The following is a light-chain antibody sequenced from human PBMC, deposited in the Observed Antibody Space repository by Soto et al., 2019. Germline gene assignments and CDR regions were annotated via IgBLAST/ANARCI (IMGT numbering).Light chain of an antibody. Sequence: DMQMTQSPSTLSASVGDRVSITCRASQSISSWLAWYQQKPGKAPKLLIYKASSLESGVPSRFSGSGSGTEFTLTISSLQPDDFATYYCQQYNSYWWTFGQGTKVDIK. J-gene: IGKJ1*01. CDR3: QQYNSYWWT. CDR2: KAS. V-gene: IGKV1-5*03. CDR1: QSISSW.